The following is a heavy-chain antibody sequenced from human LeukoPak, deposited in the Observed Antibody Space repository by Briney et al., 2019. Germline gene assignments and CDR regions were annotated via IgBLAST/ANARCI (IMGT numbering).Heavy chain of an antibody. Sequence: GGSLRLSCAASGFTVSSIYMSWVRQAPGKGLEWVSVIYNDVDTYYADSVKGRFTISRDNSKNTVYLQMNSLRAEDTAVYYCARDRNYSSGMTDFWGQGTLVTVSS. V-gene: IGHV3-53*01. CDR3: ARDRNYSSGMTDF. J-gene: IGHJ4*02. CDR2: IYNDVDT. D-gene: IGHD3-10*01. CDR1: GFTVSSIY.